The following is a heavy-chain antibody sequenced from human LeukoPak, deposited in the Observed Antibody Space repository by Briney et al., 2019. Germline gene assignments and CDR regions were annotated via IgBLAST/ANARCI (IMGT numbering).Heavy chain of an antibody. CDR3: ARDSYSGIYYYSFDY. D-gene: IGHD1-26*01. Sequence: PSETLSLTCTVSGGSISSSSYYWGWIRQPPGKGLEWIGSIYYSGSTYYNPSLKSRVTISVDTSENQFSLKLSSVTAADTAVYYCARDSYSGIYYYSFDYWGQGTLVTVSS. CDR2: IYYSGST. CDR1: GGSISSSSYY. J-gene: IGHJ4*02. V-gene: IGHV4-39*07.